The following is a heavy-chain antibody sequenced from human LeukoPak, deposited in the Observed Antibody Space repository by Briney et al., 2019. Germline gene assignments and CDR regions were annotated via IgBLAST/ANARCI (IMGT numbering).Heavy chain of an antibody. CDR3: AKSALGATAWFDP. CDR2: IIPIFGTA. J-gene: IGHJ5*02. Sequence: SVKVSCKASGGTFSSYAISWVRQAPGQGLEWMGGIIPIFGTANYAQRFQGRVTITTDESTSTAYMELSSLRSEDTAVYYCAKSALGATAWFDPWGQGTLVTVSS. D-gene: IGHD1-26*01. V-gene: IGHV1-69*05. CDR1: GGTFSSYA.